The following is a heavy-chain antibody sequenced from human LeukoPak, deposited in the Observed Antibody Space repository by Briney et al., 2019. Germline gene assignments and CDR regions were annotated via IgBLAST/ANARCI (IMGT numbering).Heavy chain of an antibody. Sequence: SQTLSLTCTVSGGSISSSSYYWGWIRQPPGKGLEWIGYIYHSGSTYYNPSLKSRVTISVDRSKNQFSLKLSSVTAADTAVYYCARDQIVVDAFDIWGQGTMVTVSS. CDR2: IYHSGST. CDR1: GGSISSSSYY. J-gene: IGHJ3*02. V-gene: IGHV4-39*07. D-gene: IGHD2-2*01. CDR3: ARDQIVVDAFDI.